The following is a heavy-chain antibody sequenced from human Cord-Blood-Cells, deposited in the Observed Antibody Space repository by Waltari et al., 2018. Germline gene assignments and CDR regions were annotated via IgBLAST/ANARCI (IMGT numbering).Heavy chain of an antibody. V-gene: IGHV1-69*18. CDR3: ARDLDEDGSGSLAPFQH. CDR2: IIPIFGKA. D-gene: IGHD3-10*01. CDR1: GGTFSSYA. J-gene: IGHJ1*01. Sequence: QVQLVQSGAEVKKPGSSVKVSCKASGGTFSSYAISWVRQAPGQGLEWMGRIIPIFGKANYAQKFQGRVTITADESTSTAYMELSSLRSEDTAVYYCARDLDEDGSGSLAPFQHWGQGTLVTVSS.